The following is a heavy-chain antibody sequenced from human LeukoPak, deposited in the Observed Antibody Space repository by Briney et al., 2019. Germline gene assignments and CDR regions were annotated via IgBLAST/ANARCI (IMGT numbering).Heavy chain of an antibody. Sequence: GTSLRLSCEASGFTFSSFPMHWVRQTPDKRLEWVAVISDDGRDTYYADSVKGRFTISRDNSKNTLYLQMNSLSPEDTAVVCCARVGRVSIYPSYMDVWGKGTAVTVSS. V-gene: IGHV3-30*04. CDR2: ISDDGRDT. D-gene: IGHD2-21*01. J-gene: IGHJ6*03. CDR1: GFTFSSFP. CDR3: ARVGRVSIYPSYMDV.